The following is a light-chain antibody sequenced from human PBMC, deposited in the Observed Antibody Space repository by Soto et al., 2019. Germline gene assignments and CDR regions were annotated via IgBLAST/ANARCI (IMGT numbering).Light chain of an antibody. CDR3: QHYYGTSPIT. V-gene: IGKV3-20*01. J-gene: IGKJ5*01. CDR2: GAS. CDR1: QSVSIR. Sequence: VLRQSPGTLSLSPGERATLSRRASQSVSIRLAWYQHKSGQAPRLLISGASSRATGIPDRFSGSGSGTDFTLTIRRLEPEDLALYYCQHYYGTSPITFGQGTRLEIK.